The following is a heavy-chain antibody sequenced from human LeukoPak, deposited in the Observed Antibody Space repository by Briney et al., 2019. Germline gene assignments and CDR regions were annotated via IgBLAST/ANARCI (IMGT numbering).Heavy chain of an antibody. CDR1: GFTFSDYY. J-gene: IGHJ5*02. CDR3: AKSPASAYCSSTSCWFDP. Sequence: PGGSLRLSCAASGFTFSDYYMSWIRQAPGKGLEWVSYISSSGSTIYYADSVKGRFTISRDNAKNSLYLQMNGLRAEDTAVYYCAKSPASAYCSSTSCWFDPWGQGTLVTVSS. CDR2: ISSSGSTI. D-gene: IGHD2-2*01. V-gene: IGHV3-11*04.